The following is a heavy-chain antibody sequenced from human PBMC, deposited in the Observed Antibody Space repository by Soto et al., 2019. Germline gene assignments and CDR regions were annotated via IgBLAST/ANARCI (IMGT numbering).Heavy chain of an antibody. CDR1: GGSFSGYY. Sequence: AETLSLTCAVYGGSFSGYYCIFVRHPPCKGLEWIAEINHSGSTNYNPSLKSRVTISVDTSKNYFSLKLSFVTAADTAVYYCARALPVSRYCISIDCPRSGMDVWGQGTTVTVSS. V-gene: IGHV4-34*01. D-gene: IGHD2-2*01. CDR3: ARALPVSRYCISIDCPRSGMDV. CDR2: INHSGST. J-gene: IGHJ6*02.